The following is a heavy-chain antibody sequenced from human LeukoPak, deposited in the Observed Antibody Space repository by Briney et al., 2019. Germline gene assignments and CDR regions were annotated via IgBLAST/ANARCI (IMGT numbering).Heavy chain of an antibody. CDR2: INHSGST. V-gene: IGHV4-34*01. CDR3: ASDIVTGYPPGDY. D-gene: IGHD3-9*01. Sequence: SETLSLTCAVYGGSFSGYYWSWIRQPPGKGLEWIGEINHSGSTNYNPSLKSRVTISVDTSKNQFSLKLSSVTAADTAVYYCASDIVTGYPPGDYWGQGALVTVSS. J-gene: IGHJ4*02. CDR1: GGSFSGYY.